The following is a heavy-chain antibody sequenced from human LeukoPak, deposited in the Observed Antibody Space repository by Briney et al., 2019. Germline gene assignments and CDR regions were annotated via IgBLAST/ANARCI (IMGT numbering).Heavy chain of an antibody. D-gene: IGHD6-19*01. CDR1: GFTFSSYW. CDR2: IKQDGSEK. V-gene: IGHV3-7*05. J-gene: IGHJ4*02. Sequence: GGSLRLSCAASGFTFSSYWMSWVRQAPGKGLEWVTTIKQDGSEKYYVDSVKGRFTISRDNAKNSLYLQMNSLRAEDTAVYYCAKAYSSGWPEYYFDYWGQGTLVTVSS. CDR3: AKAYSSGWPEYYFDY.